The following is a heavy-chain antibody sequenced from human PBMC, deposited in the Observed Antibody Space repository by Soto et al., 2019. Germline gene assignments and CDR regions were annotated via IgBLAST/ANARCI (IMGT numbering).Heavy chain of an antibody. V-gene: IGHV1-2*02. CDR1: RYIFTAYF. J-gene: IGHJ5*02. D-gene: IGHD1-1*01. Sequence: QVQLVQSGAEVKKPGASVKVSCKAPRYIFTAYFMHWVRQAPGQGLEWMGWINPNNGATHYGLSFQGRVTMTRDTAISTAYMKLSSLRSDDTAVYYCAAHDPGARFDPWGQGTLVIVSS. CDR2: INPNNGAT. CDR3: AAHDPGARFDP.